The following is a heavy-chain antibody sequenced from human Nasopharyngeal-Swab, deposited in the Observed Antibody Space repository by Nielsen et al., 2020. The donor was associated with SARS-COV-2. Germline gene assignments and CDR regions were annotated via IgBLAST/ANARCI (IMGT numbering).Heavy chain of an antibody. D-gene: IGHD6-19*01. V-gene: IGHV1-2*06. CDR2: INPNSGGT. CDR3: AREGYSSGWYEGIDY. CDR1: GGTFSSYA. J-gene: IGHJ4*02. Sequence: ASVKVSCKASGGTFSSYAISWVRQAPGQGLEWMGRINPNSGGTNYAQQFQGRVTMTRDTSISTAYMELSRLRSDDTAVYYCAREGYSSGWYEGIDYWGQGTLVTVSS.